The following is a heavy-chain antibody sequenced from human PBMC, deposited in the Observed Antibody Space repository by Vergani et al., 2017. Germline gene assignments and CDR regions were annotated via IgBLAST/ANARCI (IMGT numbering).Heavy chain of an antibody. Sequence: EVQLVESGGGLVKPGGSLRLSCAGSGFTFTNHTMTWVGPAPGKGLEWGSSISRTGAYINYADSVKGGFTIARDNPKKSLFLQLISLGDADTAVYYCTRRVTAASGLDYWGEGALVTDSS. V-gene: IGHV3-21*02. CDR3: TRRVTAASGLDY. D-gene: IGHD6-13*01. CDR2: ISRTGAYI. CDR1: GFTFTNHT. J-gene: IGHJ4*02.